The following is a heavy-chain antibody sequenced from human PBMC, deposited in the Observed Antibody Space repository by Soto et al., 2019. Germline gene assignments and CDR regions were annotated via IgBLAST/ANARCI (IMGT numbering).Heavy chain of an antibody. CDR1: GGSFTGYY. D-gene: IGHD6-13*01. V-gene: IGHV4-34*01. J-gene: IGHJ6*03. Sequence: PSETLSPTCAVYGGSFTGYYWSWIRQPPGKGLEWIGEIYHSGSTNYNPSLKSRVTISVDKSKNQFSLKLSSVTAADTAVYYCARDSRYSSSWRAYYYYYMDVWGQGTTVTVSS. CDR3: ARDSRYSSSWRAYYYYYMDV. CDR2: IYHSGST.